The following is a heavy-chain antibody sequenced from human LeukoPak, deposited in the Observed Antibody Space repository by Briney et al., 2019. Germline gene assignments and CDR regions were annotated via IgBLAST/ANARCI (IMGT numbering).Heavy chain of an antibody. Sequence: ASVKVSCKASGGTFSSYAISWVRQAPGQGLEWMGGIIPIFGTANYAQKFQGRVTITTDESTSTAYMELSSLRSEDTAVYYCARSGYYYYYMDVWGQGTTVTVSS. V-gene: IGHV1-69*05. J-gene: IGHJ6*03. CDR3: ARSGYYYYYMDV. CDR1: GGTFSSYA. D-gene: IGHD3-10*01. CDR2: IIPIFGTA.